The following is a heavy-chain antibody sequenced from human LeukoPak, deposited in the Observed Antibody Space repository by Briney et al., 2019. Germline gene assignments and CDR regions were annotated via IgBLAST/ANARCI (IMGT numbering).Heavy chain of an antibody. J-gene: IGHJ4*02. CDR2: IRTSGSII. CDR3: ARASYNSDWYFDQ. Sequence: PGGSLRLSCAVSGFTFRSHEMNWVRQAPGKGLEWISYIRTSGSIIYYADSVKGRFTISRDNARNSLFLQMGSLKVEDTAVYYCARASYNSDWYFDQWGQGTLVTVSS. V-gene: IGHV3-48*03. D-gene: IGHD6-19*01. CDR1: GFTFRSHE.